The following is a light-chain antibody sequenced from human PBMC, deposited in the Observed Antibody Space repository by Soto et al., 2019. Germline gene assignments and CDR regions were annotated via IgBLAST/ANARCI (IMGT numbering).Light chain of an antibody. CDR2: DAS. CDR3: QQHSDWPLT. V-gene: IGKV3-11*01. J-gene: IGKJ1*01. Sequence: EIVLTQSPATLSLSPGERATLSCRASQSVSSYFAWYQQKPGQAPRLLIYDASNRATGIPARLSGSGSGTDFTLTISSLEPEDFAVYYCQQHSDWPLTFGQGTKVEI. CDR1: QSVSSY.